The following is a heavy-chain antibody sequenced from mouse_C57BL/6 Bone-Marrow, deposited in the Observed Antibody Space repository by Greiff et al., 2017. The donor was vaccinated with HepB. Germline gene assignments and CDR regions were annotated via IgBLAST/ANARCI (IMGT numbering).Heavy chain of an antibody. Sequence: EVQLQQSGPELVKPGASVKISCKASGYTFTDYYMNWVKQSHGKSLEWIGDINPNNGGTSYNQKFKGKATLTVDKSSSTAYMELRSLTSEDSAVYYCARPLITTVVATPFDYWGQGTTLTVSS. V-gene: IGHV1-26*01. CDR1: GYTFTDYY. CDR2: INPNNGGT. D-gene: IGHD1-1*01. J-gene: IGHJ2*01. CDR3: ARPLITTVVATPFDY.